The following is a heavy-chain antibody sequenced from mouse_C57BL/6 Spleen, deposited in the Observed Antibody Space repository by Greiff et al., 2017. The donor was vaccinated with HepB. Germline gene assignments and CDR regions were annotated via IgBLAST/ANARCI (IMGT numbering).Heavy chain of an antibody. J-gene: IGHJ3*01. D-gene: IGHD2-4*01. V-gene: IGHV5-4*01. CDR2: ISDGGSYT. CDR1: GFTFSSYA. CDR3: ARESFYYDYDFAY. Sequence: EVKVVESGGGLVKPGGSLKLSCAASGFTFSSYAMSWVRQTPEKRLEWVATISDGGSYTYYPDNVKGRFTISRDNAKNNLYLQMSHLKSEDTAMYYCARESFYYDYDFAYWGQGTLVTVSA.